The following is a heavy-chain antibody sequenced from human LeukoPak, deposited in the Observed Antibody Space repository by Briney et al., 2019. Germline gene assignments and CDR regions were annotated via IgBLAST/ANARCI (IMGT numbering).Heavy chain of an antibody. J-gene: IGHJ4*02. D-gene: IGHD2-15*01. V-gene: IGHV3-48*03. CDR2: ISSSGSAI. Sequence: PGGSLRLSCAASGFSFSSYEMNWVRQAPGKGLEWVSYISSSGSAIFYADSVKRRFTISRDNAKNSLFLQMNSLRAEDTAFYYCASKGGFDDWGQGTLVTVSS. CDR1: GFSFSSYE. CDR3: ASKGGFDD.